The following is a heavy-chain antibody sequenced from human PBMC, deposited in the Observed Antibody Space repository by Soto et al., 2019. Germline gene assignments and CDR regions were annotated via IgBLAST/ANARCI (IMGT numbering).Heavy chain of an antibody. J-gene: IGHJ6*02. Sequence: PSETLSLTCDVSGGSISSSTWWTWVRQPPGKGLEWIGKIDQNGITNYNPSLESRVTISKDRSTKQLFLNLTSVTAADTAMYYCVRMNRDYYYGMDVWGQGTTVTVSS. V-gene: IGHV4-4*02. CDR3: VRMNRDYYYGMDV. CDR2: IDQNGIT. CDR1: GGSISSSTW.